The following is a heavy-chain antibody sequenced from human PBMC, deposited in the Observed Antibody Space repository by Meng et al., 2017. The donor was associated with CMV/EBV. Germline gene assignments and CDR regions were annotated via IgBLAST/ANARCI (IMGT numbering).Heavy chain of an antibody. Sequence: CAASGFTVSRNYMSWVRQAPGKGLEWVSVIYSGGSTYYADSVKGRFTISRDNSKNTLYLQMNSLRAEDTAVYYCARDSTIFGVVTQNWGQGTLVTVSS. V-gene: IGHV3-53*01. D-gene: IGHD3-3*01. CDR1: GFTVSRNY. CDR3: ARDSTIFGVVTQN. CDR2: IYSGGST. J-gene: IGHJ4*02.